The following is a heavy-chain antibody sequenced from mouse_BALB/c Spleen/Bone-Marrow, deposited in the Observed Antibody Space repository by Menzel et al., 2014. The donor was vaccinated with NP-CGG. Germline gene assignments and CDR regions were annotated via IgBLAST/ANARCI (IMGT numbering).Heavy chain of an antibody. J-gene: IGHJ1*01. CDR2: ISSGGGST. Sequence: EVQVVESGGGLVKPGGPLKLSCAVSGFAFSSYDMSWVRQTPEKRLEWVAYISSGGGSTYYPDIVKGRFTISRDNAKNTLYLQISSLKSEDTAMYYCARHKLGRWYVDVWGAGTTVTVSS. CDR1: GFAFSSYD. CDR3: ARHKLGRWYVDV. D-gene: IGHD4-1*01. V-gene: IGHV5-12-1*01.